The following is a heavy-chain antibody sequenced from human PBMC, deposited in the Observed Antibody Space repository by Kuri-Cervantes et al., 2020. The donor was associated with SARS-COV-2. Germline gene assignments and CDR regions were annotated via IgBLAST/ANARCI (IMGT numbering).Heavy chain of an antibody. J-gene: IGHJ4*02. V-gene: IGHV3-33*08. Sequence: SCAASGFTFSSYGMHWVRQAPGKGLEWVAVIWYDGSNKYYADSVKGRFTISRDNSKNTLYLQMNSLRAEDTAVYYCARVRMLGSAFDYWGQGTLVTVSS. D-gene: IGHD2-15*01. CDR2: IWYDGSNK. CDR3: ARVRMLGSAFDY. CDR1: GFTFSSYG.